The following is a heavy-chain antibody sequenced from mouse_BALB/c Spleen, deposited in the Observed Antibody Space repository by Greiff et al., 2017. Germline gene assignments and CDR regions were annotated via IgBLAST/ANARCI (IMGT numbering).Heavy chain of an antibody. V-gene: IGHV5-4*02. CDR1: GFTFSDYY. CDR2: ISDGGSYT. CDR3: ARDGYYAMDY. Sequence: DVHLVESGGGLVKPGGSLKLSCAASGFTFSDYYMYWVRQTPEKRLEWVATISDGGSYTYYPDSVKGRFTISIDNAKNNLYLQMSSLKSEDTAMYDCARDGYYAMDYWGQGTSVTVSS. J-gene: IGHJ4*01.